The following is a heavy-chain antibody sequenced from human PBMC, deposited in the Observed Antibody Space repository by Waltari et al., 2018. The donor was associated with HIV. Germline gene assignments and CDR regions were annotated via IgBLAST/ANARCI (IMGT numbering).Heavy chain of an antibody. CDR3: ARGLGNSLKVVASPKKYYFDY. Sequence: QVQLQQWGAGLLKPSETLSLTCAVYGGSFSGYYWSWIRQPPGKGLEWIGEINHSGSTNYNPSLKSRVTISVDTSKNQFSLKLSSVTAADTAVYYCARGLGNSLKVVASPKKYYFDYWGQGTLVTVSS. D-gene: IGHD3-22*01. V-gene: IGHV4-34*01. CDR2: INHSGST. J-gene: IGHJ4*02. CDR1: GGSFSGYY.